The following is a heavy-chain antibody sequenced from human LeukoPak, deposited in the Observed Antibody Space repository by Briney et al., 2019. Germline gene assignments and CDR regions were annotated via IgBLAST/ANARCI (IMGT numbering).Heavy chain of an antibody. CDR3: ARGWYYDSSGYYPTLIDY. CDR2: INPNSGGT. Sequence: ASVKVSCKASGYTFTGYYMHWVRQAPGQGLELMGRINPNSGGTNYELRCQGRGTMPRDTSKSKAYMELGRVRSDDPAVYYCARGWYYDSSGYYPTLIDYWGQGTRVTVSS. D-gene: IGHD3-22*01. V-gene: IGHV1-2*06. CDR1: GYTFTGYY. J-gene: IGHJ4*02.